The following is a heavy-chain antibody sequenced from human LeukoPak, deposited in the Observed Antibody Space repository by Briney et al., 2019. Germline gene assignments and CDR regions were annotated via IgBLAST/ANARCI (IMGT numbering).Heavy chain of an antibody. CDR3: ARESGYSYGLAGFFDY. J-gene: IGHJ4*02. D-gene: IGHD5-18*01. Sequence: PGGSLRLSCAGSGFTFTSYWIHWVRQAPGGGLEWVSVIYSDGRIHSADSVKGRFTISRDDSKNTLSLQMNSLRAEDTAVYYCARESGYSYGLAGFFDYWGQGTLVTVSS. V-gene: IGHV3-53*01. CDR1: GFTFTSYW. CDR2: IYSDGRI.